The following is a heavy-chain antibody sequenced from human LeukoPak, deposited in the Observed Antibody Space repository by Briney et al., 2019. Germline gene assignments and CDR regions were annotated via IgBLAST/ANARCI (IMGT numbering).Heavy chain of an antibody. CDR3: AKDLFQDSSGLEWFDP. CDR2: ISYDGSNK. D-gene: IGHD6-19*01. V-gene: IGHV3-30*18. Sequence: PGRSLRLSCAASGFTFSSYGMHWVRQAPGKGLEWVAVISYDGSNKYYADSVKGRFTISRDNSKNTLYLQMNSLRAEDTAVYYCAKDLFQDSSGLEWFDPWGQGTLVTVSS. J-gene: IGHJ5*02. CDR1: GFTFSSYG.